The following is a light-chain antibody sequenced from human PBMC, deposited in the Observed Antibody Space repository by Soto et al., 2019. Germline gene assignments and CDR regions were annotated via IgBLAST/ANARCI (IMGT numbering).Light chain of an antibody. Sequence: EIVMTQSPATLSVSPGERATLSCTASQSVSSNLAWYQQKAGQAPRLLIYGASTRATGIPVRFSGSGSGTEFTLTISSLQSEGFAVYHCQQYNKWPRTFGQGTKVEIK. CDR2: GAS. J-gene: IGKJ1*01. CDR1: QSVSSN. V-gene: IGKV3-15*01. CDR3: QQYNKWPRT.